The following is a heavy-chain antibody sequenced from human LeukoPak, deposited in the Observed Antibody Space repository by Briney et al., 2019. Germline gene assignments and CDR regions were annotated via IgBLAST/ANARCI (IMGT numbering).Heavy chain of an antibody. CDR2: ISDDGRSR. CDR3: AKRPSDYGDYVSYFDH. CDR1: GFSFISYG. D-gene: IGHD4-17*01. J-gene: IGHJ4*02. V-gene: IGHV3-30*18. Sequence: GGSLRLSCGASGFSFISYGMHWVRQAPGKGLEWVGVISDDGRSRDYADSVKGRFTISRDNSKDTLYLQMNSLRAEDTAVYYCAKRPSDYGDYVSYFDHWGQGTLDTVSS.